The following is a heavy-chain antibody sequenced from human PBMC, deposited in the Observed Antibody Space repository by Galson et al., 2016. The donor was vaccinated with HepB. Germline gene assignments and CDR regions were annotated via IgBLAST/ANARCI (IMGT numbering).Heavy chain of an antibody. Sequence: QSGAEVKKPGESLKISCKTSGYSFTRYWIGWVRQMPGRGLEWMGITYPDDSETRYSPSFQGQVTISSDKSTKTVYLQWSGLKASDTATYYFARVAWGPDDAFDVWGQGTVVTVSS. CDR3: ARVAWGPDDAFDV. CDR1: GYSFTRYW. D-gene: IGHD7-27*01. V-gene: IGHV5-51*03. J-gene: IGHJ3*01. CDR2: TYPDDSET.